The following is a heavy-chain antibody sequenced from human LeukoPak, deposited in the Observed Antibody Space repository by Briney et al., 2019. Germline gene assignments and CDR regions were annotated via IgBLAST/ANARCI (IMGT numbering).Heavy chain of an antibody. CDR1: GYTFTSYY. V-gene: IGHV1-46*01. Sequence: GASVKVSCKASGYTFTSYYMHWVRQAPGQGLEWMGIINPSGGSTSYAQKFRGRVTMTRDTSTTTVYMEMSNLSSEDTAMYYCAKSWTTGSASSDYCGQGTLVTVSS. J-gene: IGHJ4*02. CDR3: AKSWTTGSASSDY. D-gene: IGHD2-8*02. CDR2: INPSGGST.